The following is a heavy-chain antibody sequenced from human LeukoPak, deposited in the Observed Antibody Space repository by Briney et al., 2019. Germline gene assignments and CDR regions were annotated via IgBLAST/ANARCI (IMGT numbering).Heavy chain of an antibody. CDR1: GGSVSSYY. D-gene: IGHD2-15*01. Sequence: SETLSLTCTVSGGSVSSYYWSWIRQPPGKGLEWIGTIYYSGNTYYNPSLKSRVTISVDMSKNKCSLKLSSVPAADTAVYYCARDRAGYCGGGSCYSGSWFDPWGQGTLVTVSS. V-gene: IGHV4-59*02. J-gene: IGHJ5*02. CDR2: IYYSGNT. CDR3: ARDRAGYCGGGSCYSGSWFDP.